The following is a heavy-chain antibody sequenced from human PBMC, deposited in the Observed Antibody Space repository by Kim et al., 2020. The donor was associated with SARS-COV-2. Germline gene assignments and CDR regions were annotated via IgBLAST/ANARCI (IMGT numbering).Heavy chain of an antibody. V-gene: IGHV4-34*01. J-gene: IGHJ6*02. CDR1: GGSFSGYY. D-gene: IGHD5-18*01. CDR3: ARFAMVTNRYYYGMDV. Sequence: SETLSLTCAVYGGSFSGYYWSWIRQPPGKGLEWIGEINHSGSTNYNPSLKSRVTISVDTSKNQFSLKLSSVTAADTAVYYCARFAMVTNRYYYGMDVWGQGTTVTVSS. CDR2: INHSGST.